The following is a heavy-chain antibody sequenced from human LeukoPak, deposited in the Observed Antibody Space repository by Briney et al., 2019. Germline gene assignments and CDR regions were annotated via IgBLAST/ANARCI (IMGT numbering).Heavy chain of an antibody. CDR2: IYTSGST. V-gene: IGHV4-4*07. CDR3: ARGNPTHSSSPPYDY. J-gene: IGHJ4*02. Sequence: SETLSLTCTVSGGSISSYYLSWIRQPAGKGLEWIGCIYTSGSTNYNPSLKSRVTMSVDTSKNQFSLKLSSVTAADTAVYYCARGNPTHSSSPPYDYWGQGTLVTVSS. CDR1: GGSISSYY. D-gene: IGHD1-14*01.